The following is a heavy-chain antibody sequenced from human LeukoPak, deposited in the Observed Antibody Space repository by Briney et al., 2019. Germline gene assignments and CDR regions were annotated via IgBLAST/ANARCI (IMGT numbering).Heavy chain of an antibody. Sequence: GGSLRLSCVASGITFSTYAMSWVRQAPGKGLEWVAVIWYDGSNKYYADSVKGRFTISRDNSKNTLYLQMNSLRAEDTAVYYYARDDIVVVPAAPYYYYYGMDVWGQGTTVTVSS. D-gene: IGHD2-2*01. V-gene: IGHV3-33*08. J-gene: IGHJ6*02. CDR3: ARDDIVVVPAAPYYYYYGMDV. CDR1: GITFSTYA. CDR2: IWYDGSNK.